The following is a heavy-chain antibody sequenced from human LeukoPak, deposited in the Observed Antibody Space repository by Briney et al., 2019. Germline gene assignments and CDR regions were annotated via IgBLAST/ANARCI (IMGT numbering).Heavy chain of an antibody. CDR3: ARDQGVTMIEPPDY. V-gene: IGHV1-69*13. J-gene: IGHJ4*02. CDR1: GGTFSSYA. D-gene: IGHD3-22*01. Sequence: GASVTVSCTASGGTFSSYAISWVRQAPGQGLEWMGGIIPIFGTANYAQKFQGRVTITADESTSTAYMELSSLRSEDTAVYYCARDQGVTMIEPPDYWGQGTLVTVSS. CDR2: IIPIFGTA.